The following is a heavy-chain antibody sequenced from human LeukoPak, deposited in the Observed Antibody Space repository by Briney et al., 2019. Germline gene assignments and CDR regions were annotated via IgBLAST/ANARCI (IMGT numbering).Heavy chain of an antibody. Sequence: ASVKVSCKASGYTFTGYYMHWVQQAPGQGLEWMGRINPNSGGTNYAQKFQGRVTITRNTSISTAYMELSSLRSEDTAVYYCARGARHCSXXSCRXIFYYXYXXXDXXXKXXXXXV. J-gene: IGHJ6*03. CDR1: GYTFTGYY. V-gene: IGHV1-2*06. D-gene: IGHD2-2*01. CDR2: INPNSGGT. CDR3: ARGARHCSXXSCRXIFYYXYXXXDX.